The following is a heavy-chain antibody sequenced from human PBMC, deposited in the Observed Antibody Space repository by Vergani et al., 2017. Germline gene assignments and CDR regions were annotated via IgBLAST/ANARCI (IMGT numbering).Heavy chain of an antibody. CDR3: ARGEYYYDSSGYYHFDY. J-gene: IGHJ4*02. CDR1: GFTFSSYS. Sequence: EVQLVESGGGLVKPGGSLRLSCAASGFTFSSYSMNWVRQAPGKGLEWVSSISISSSYIYYADSVKGRFTISRDNAKNSLYLQMNSLRAEDTAVYYCARGEYYYDSSGYYHFDYWGQGTLVTVSS. CDR2: ISISSSYI. D-gene: IGHD3-22*01. V-gene: IGHV3-21*01.